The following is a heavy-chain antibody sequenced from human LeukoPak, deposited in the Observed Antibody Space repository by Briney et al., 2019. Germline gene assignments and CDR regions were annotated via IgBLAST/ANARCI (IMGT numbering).Heavy chain of an antibody. Sequence: GGSLRLSCAASGFTFSSYAMSWVRQAPGKGLEWVSAISGSGGSTYYADSVKGRFTISRDNSKNTLYLQMNSLRAEDTAVYYCAKDLRAIYGSGSYYGTFDYWGQGTLVTVSS. J-gene: IGHJ4*02. CDR1: GFTFSSYA. CDR3: AKDLRAIYGSGSYYGTFDY. V-gene: IGHV3-23*01. D-gene: IGHD3-10*01. CDR2: ISGSGGST.